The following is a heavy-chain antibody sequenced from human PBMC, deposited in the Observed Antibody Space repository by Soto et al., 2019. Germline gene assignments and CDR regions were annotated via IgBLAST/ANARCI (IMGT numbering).Heavy chain of an antibody. Sequence: QVQLVQSGAEVKKPGSSVKVSCKASGGTFSSYAISWVRQAPGQGLEWMGGIIPIFGTANYAQKFQGRVTITADESTSTAYMELSSLRSEDTAVYYCARDRMPPAGDTLDYWGQGTLVTVSS. V-gene: IGHV1-69*12. D-gene: IGHD1-26*01. CDR3: ARDRMPPAGDTLDY. CDR1: GGTFSSYA. J-gene: IGHJ4*02. CDR2: IIPIFGTA.